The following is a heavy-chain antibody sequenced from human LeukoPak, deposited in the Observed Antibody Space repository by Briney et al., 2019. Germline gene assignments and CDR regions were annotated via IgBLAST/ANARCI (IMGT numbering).Heavy chain of an antibody. V-gene: IGHV4-61*02. D-gene: IGHD3-3*02. Sequence: SETLSLTCTVSGGSISSGSYYWSWIRQPAGKGLEWIGRIYSSGSTNYNPSLKSRVTISVDTSKNQFSLKLSSVTAADTAVYYCARVLAKGWAFDIWGQGTTVTVSS. CDR1: GGSISSGSYY. J-gene: IGHJ3*02. CDR3: ARVLAKGWAFDI. CDR2: IYSSGST.